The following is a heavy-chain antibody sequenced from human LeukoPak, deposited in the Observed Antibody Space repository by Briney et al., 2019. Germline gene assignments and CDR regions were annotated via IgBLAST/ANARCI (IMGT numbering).Heavy chain of an antibody. CDR1: GYTFTVSY. J-gene: IGHJ5*02. Sequence: ASVKVSFKASGYTFTVSYMHWVRQAPGQGLEWMGWINPNTGGTNYAQQFQGRVTMTRDTSISTAYMELSRLKSDDTAVYYCARQRVAAAGPNWFDPWGQGTLVTVSS. D-gene: IGHD6-13*01. CDR3: ARQRVAAAGPNWFDP. CDR2: INPNTGGT. V-gene: IGHV1-2*02.